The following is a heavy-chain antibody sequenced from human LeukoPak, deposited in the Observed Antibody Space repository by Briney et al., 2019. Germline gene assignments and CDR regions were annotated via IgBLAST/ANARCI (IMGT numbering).Heavy chain of an antibody. CDR3: AKAGYIYGKL. J-gene: IGHJ4*02. CDR2: ISGSGGST. CDR1: GGSISSSSYY. D-gene: IGHD5-18*01. Sequence: ETLSLTCTVSGGSISSSSYYWGWIRQPPGKGLEWVSAISGSGGSTYYADSVKGRFTISRDNSKNTLFLQMNSLRVEDTAVYFCAKAGYIYGKLWGQGTLVTVSS. V-gene: IGHV3-23*01.